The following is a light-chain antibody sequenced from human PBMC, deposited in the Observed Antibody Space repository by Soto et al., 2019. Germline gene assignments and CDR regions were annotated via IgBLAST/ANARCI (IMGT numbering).Light chain of an antibody. V-gene: IGKV1-39*01. CDR1: QTVTSY. CDR3: QQSYRFPKT. CDR2: AAS. Sequence: DVQMTQSPSSLSASVGDSLTLTCRASQTVTSYLHWYQQKPGKAPKLLIYAASTLQSGVPSRFSGSGSGTEFTLTIISLQPEDFATYYCQQSYRFPKTFGRGTKVDSK. J-gene: IGKJ1*01.